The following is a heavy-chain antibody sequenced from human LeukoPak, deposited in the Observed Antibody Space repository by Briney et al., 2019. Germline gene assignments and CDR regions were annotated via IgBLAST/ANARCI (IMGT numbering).Heavy chain of an antibody. J-gene: IGHJ5*02. CDR3: ARDCITMVRGVIITSYWFDP. V-gene: IGHV1-2*06. Sequence: ASVKVSCKASGYTFTGYYMHWVRQAPGQGLEWMGRINPNSGGTNYAQKFQDRVTMTRDTSISTAYMELSRLRSDDTAVYYCARDCITMVRGVIITSYWFDPWGQGTLVTVSS. D-gene: IGHD3-10*01. CDR1: GYTFTGYY. CDR2: INPNSGGT.